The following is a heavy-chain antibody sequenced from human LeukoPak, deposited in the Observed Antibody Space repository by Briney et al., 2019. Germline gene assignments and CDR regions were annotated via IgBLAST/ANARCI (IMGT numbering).Heavy chain of an antibody. CDR3: ARELLGHGYNSGDFDY. Sequence: PGGSLRLSCAASGFTFSSYWMNWVRQAPGKGLEWVANIKQDGNEKYYVDSVKGRFTISRDNAKNSLYLQMNSLRAEDTAVYYCARELLGHGYNSGDFDYWGQGILVTVSS. J-gene: IGHJ4*02. CDR2: IKQDGNEK. CDR1: GFTFSSYW. D-gene: IGHD5-24*01. V-gene: IGHV3-7*01.